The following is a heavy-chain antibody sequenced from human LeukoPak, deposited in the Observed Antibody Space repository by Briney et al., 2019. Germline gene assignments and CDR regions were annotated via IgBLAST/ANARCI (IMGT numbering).Heavy chain of an antibody. CDR1: GFTFSRHG. CDR2: IWNDGSKK. V-gene: IGHV3-33*06. Sequence: GGSLRLSCATSGFTFSRHGMHWVRQAPGKGLEWVAVIWNDGSKKYYADSVKGRFTISRDNSRNTLYLQMNSLRAEDTAVYYCAKDPSDLGGSGSNNYFDCWGQGTLVTVSS. CDR3: AKDPSDLGGSGSNNYFDC. J-gene: IGHJ4*02. D-gene: IGHD3-10*01.